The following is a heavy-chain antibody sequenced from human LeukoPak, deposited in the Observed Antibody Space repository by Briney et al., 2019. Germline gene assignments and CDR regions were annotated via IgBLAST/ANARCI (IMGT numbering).Heavy chain of an antibody. Sequence: PSETLSLTCTVSGGSISSSSYYWGWIRQPPGKGLEWIGSLYYSGPTYYNPSLKSRVTITIDTSKNQYSLRLTSVTAADTAVYYCASQYCSSSSCYAGEHDYWGQGTLVTVSS. CDR2: LYYSGPT. CDR3: ASQYCSSSSCYAGEHDY. CDR1: GGSISSSSYY. D-gene: IGHD2-2*01. V-gene: IGHV4-39*01. J-gene: IGHJ4*02.